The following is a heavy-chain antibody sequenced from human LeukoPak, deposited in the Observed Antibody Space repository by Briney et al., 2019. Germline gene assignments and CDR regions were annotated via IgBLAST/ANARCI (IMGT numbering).Heavy chain of an antibody. CDR2: INTYNGNT. V-gene: IGHV1-18*01. J-gene: IGHJ4*02. Sequence: GASVKVSCKTSGYRFSDYGISWVRQAPGQGLQWMGWINTYNGNTEYAQSLQGRATMTIDTATATAYLEVRSLISDDTAVCYCARDLGEGAKRDLDFWGQGTLVTVSS. CDR3: ARDLGEGAKRDLDF. CDR1: GYRFSDYG. D-gene: IGHD1-26*01.